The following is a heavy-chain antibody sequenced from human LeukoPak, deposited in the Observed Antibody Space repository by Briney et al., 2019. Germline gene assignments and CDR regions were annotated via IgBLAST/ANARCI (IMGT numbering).Heavy chain of an antibody. D-gene: IGHD1/OR15-1a*01. V-gene: IGHV1-2*02. Sequence: VASVKVSCKASGYTFTGYYMHWVRQAPGQGLEWMGWINPNSGGTNYAQKFQGRVTMTRDTSISTAYMELSRLRSDDTAVYYCAIVNWNTSRGYYYYYYMDVWGKGTTVTISS. CDR1: GYTFTGYY. CDR2: INPNSGGT. CDR3: AIVNWNTSRGYYYYYYMDV. J-gene: IGHJ6*03.